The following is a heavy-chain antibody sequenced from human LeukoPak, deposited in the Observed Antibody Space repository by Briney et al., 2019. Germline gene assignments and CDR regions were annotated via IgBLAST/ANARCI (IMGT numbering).Heavy chain of an antibody. CDR3: TRDPNALDY. CDR2: ITGSSSTI. CDR1: GFTLSTYS. Sequence: GGSLRLSCAASGFTLSTYSMNWVRQAPGKGLEWVSYITGSSSTIHYADSVRGRFTISRDNAKNSLYLQMNSLRDEDTAVYYCTRDPNALDYWGQGTLVTVSS. J-gene: IGHJ4*02. V-gene: IGHV3-48*02.